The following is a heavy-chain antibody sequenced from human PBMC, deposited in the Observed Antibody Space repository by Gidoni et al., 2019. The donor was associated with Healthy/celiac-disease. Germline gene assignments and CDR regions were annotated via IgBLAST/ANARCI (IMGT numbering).Heavy chain of an antibody. CDR1: GFTVSSYA. J-gene: IGHJ4*02. Sequence: EEQRLETGGGVVQPGGSLRLSCEHYGFTVSSYALCWVRQAPGKGLERVSAISGSVGSTYYAGSVKGWFTISSDNSKNTLYLHMSSLGAEETSVYYCAKFNISSLVTDYWGQGTLVTVSS. V-gene: IGHV3-23*01. D-gene: IGHD6-6*01. CDR3: AKFNISSLVTDY. CDR2: ISGSVGST.